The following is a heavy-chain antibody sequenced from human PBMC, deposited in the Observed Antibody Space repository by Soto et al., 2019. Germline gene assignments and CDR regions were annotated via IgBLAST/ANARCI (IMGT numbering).Heavy chain of an antibody. D-gene: IGHD6-13*01. J-gene: IGHJ4*02. CDR3: AKKAVFSYGYIAAAGTKGDYFDY. CDR2: ISGSGGST. V-gene: IGHV3-23*01. CDR1: GFTFSSYA. Sequence: GGSLRLSCAASGFTFSSYAMSWVRQAPGKGLEWVSAISGSGGSTYYADSVKGRFTISRDNSKNTLYLQMNSLRAEDTAVYYCAKKAVFSYGYIAAAGTKGDYFDYWGQGTLVTVSS.